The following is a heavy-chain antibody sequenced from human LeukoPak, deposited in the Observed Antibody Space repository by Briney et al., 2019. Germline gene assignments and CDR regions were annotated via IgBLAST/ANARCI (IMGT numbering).Heavy chain of an antibody. J-gene: IGHJ5*02. CDR3: ARGGYTNWFDP. V-gene: IGHV4-34*01. CDR1: GGSFSGYY. D-gene: IGHD5-24*01. CDR2: INHSGST. Sequence: SETLSLTCAVYGGSFSGYYWSWIRQPPGKGLEWIGEINHSGSTNYDPSLKSRVTISVDTSKNQFSLKLSSVTAADTAVYYCARGGYTNWFDPWGQGTLVTVSS.